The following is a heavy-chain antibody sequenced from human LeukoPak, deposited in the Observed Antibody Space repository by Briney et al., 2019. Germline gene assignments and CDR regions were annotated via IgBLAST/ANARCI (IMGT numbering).Heavy chain of an antibody. CDR2: INHSGST. CDR1: GGSFSGYY. Sequence: PSETLSLTCAVYGGSFSGYYWGWIRQPPGKGLEWIGGINHSGSTNYNPSLKNRVTISVDTSKNQFSLKLSSVTAADTAVYYYARATLGFWSCSGNYFDYWGQGTLVTVSS. CDR3: ARATLGFWSCSGNYFDY. J-gene: IGHJ4*02. V-gene: IGHV4-34*01. D-gene: IGHD3-3*01.